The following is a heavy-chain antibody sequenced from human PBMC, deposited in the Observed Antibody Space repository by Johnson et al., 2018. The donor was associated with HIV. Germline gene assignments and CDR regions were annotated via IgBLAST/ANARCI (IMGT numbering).Heavy chain of an antibody. D-gene: IGHD3-16*01. CDR1: GFTVSSNY. J-gene: IGHJ3*02. CDR2: IYSGGNT. CDR3: VRDDRPDGFDI. V-gene: IGHV3-66*02. Sequence: VQLVESGGGLVQPGGSLRLSCAASGFTVSSNYMSWVRQAPGKGLAWVSVIYSGGNTFYADSVQGRFTISRDNSKNTLYLQMSSLRAEDTALYYCVRDDRPDGFDIWGQGTMVTVSS.